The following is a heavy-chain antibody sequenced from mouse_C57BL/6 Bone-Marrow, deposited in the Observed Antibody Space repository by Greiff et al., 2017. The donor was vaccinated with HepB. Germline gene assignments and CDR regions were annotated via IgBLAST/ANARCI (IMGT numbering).Heavy chain of an antibody. V-gene: IGHV1-50*01. J-gene: IGHJ4*01. CDR2: IDPSDSYT. D-gene: IGHD2-5*01. CDR3: ARPYYSNHEGGAMDY. CDR1: GYTFTSYW. Sequence: QVQLQQPGAELVKPGASVKLSCKASGYTFTSYWMQWVKQRPGQGLEWIGEIDPSDSYTNYNQKFKGKATLTVDTSSSTAYMQLSSLTSEDSAVYYCARPYYSNHEGGAMDYWGQGTSVTVSS.